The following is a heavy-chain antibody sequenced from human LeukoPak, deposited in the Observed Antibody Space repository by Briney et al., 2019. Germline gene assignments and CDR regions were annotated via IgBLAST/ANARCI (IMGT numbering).Heavy chain of an antibody. CDR3: AREAVASYFDY. CDR1: GYTFTSYD. V-gene: IGHV1-2*06. Sequence: ASVTVSCKPSGYTFTSYDINWVRQATGQGLEWMGRINPNSGGTNYAQKFQGRVTMTRDTSISTAYMELSRLRSDDTAVYYCAREAVASYFDYWGQGTLVTVSS. J-gene: IGHJ4*02. D-gene: IGHD6-19*01. CDR2: INPNSGGT.